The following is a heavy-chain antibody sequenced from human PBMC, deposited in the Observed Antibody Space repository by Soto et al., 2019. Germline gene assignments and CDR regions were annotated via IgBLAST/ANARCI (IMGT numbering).Heavy chain of an antibody. CDR3: ARGYCSSTSCQYYFDF. CDR1: GYTFTGYA. CDR2: INGGNGDT. V-gene: IGHV1-3*01. J-gene: IGHJ4*02. D-gene: IGHD2-2*01. Sequence: SVKVSCKASGYTFTGYAIHWVRQAPVQRHEWMGWINGGNGDTKYSQKFQGRVTITRDTSASTAYMELTSLGSEDTAVYHCARGYCSSTSCQYYFDFWGQGTLVTVPS.